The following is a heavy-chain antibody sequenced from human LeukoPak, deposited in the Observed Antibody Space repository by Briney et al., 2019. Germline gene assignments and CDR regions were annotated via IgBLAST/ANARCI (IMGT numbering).Heavy chain of an antibody. CDR3: ARESGTTWFDP. V-gene: IGHV3-48*03. D-gene: IGHD1-1*01. Sequence: QSGGSLRLSCAASGFTFSSYEMNWVRQAPGKGPEWVSYISSSGSTIYYAGSVKGRFTISRDNAKNSLYLQMNSLRAEDTAVYYCARESGTTWFDPWGQGTLVTVSS. CDR1: GFTFSSYE. J-gene: IGHJ5*02. CDR2: ISSSGSTI.